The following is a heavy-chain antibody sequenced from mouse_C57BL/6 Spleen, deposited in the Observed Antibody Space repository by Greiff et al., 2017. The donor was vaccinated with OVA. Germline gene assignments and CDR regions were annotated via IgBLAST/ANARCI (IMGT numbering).Heavy chain of an antibody. CDR3: ARGDYYAMDY. J-gene: IGHJ4*01. Sequence: QVQLQQPGAELVKPGASVKMSCKASGYTFTSYWITWVKQRPGQGLEWIGDIYPGSGSPNYNEKFKSKAPLTVDTSSSTAYMQLISLTSEDTAVYYCARGDYYAMDYWGQGTSVTVSS. CDR1: GYTFTSYW. V-gene: IGHV1-55*01. CDR2: IYPGSGSP.